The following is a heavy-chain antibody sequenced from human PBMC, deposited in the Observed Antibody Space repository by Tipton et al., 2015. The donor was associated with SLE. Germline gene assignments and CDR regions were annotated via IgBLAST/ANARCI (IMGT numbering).Heavy chain of an antibody. CDR2: IYYSGST. J-gene: IGHJ4*02. V-gene: IGHV4-39*07. Sequence: TLSLTCTVSGGSLSSSSYYWGWIRQPPGKGLEWIGSIYYSGSTYYNPSLKSRVTISVDTSKNQFSLKLSSVTAADTAVYYCARMERAYGSLDYWGQGTLVTVSS. CDR3: ARMERAYGSLDY. D-gene: IGHD3-10*01. CDR1: GGSLSSSSYY.